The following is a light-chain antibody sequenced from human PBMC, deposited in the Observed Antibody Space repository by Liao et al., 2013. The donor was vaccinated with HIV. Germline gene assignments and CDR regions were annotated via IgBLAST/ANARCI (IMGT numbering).Light chain of an antibody. CDR3: QAWDRNTAI. V-gene: IGLV3-21*01. J-gene: IGLJ2*01. CDR1: NIGGKN. Sequence: SYVLTQPPSVSVAPGKTARIPCGGNNIGGKNVHWYQHKPGQAPVLVVYFDADRPSGIPERFSGSNSGNTATLTISGTQPMDEADYYCQAWDRNTAIFGGGTKLTVL. CDR2: FDA.